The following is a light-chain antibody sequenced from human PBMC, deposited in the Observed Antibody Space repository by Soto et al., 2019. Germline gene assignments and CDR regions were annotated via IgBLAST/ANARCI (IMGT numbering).Light chain of an antibody. CDR2: GAS. CDR1: QSVSSSH. CDR3: KQYGSSPWT. J-gene: IGKJ1*01. V-gene: IGKV3-20*01. Sequence: IVLTQSPGTLSFSPGERATLSCRASQSVSSSHLAWYQQMPGQAPRLLIHGASNRATGIPDRFSGSGSGKDFTLTISRLEPEDFAVYYRKQYGSSPWTFGPGNKVEIX.